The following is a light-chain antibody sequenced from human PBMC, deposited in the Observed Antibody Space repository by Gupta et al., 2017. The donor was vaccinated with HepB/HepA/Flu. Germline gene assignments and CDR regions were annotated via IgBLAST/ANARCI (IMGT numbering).Light chain of an antibody. CDR2: EVT. J-gene: IGLJ2*01. Sequence: QSALTQRASVSGSPGQSITISCTGTSSDVGTYNLVSWFQQHPGKAPKLLISEVTERPSGISNRFSGSKSGNTASLTISGLQADDEANYYCCSYAGGSSYVIFGGGTKLTVL. V-gene: IGLV2-23*02. CDR1: SSDVGTYNL. CDR3: CSYAGGSSYVI.